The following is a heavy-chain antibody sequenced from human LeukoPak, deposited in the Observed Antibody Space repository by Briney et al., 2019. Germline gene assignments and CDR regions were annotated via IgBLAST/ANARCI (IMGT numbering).Heavy chain of an antibody. CDR2: IYTNGST. Sequence: PSETLSLTCTVSGGSISSYYRSWIRQPAGKGLEWIGRIYTNGSTNYNPSLKSRITMSVDTSKDQFSLKLSSVTAADTAVYYCARDRPMYYYDSSGYYYPGGNWFDPWGQGTLVTVSS. V-gene: IGHV4-4*07. D-gene: IGHD3-22*01. J-gene: IGHJ5*02. CDR1: GGSISSYY. CDR3: ARDRPMYYYDSSGYYYPGGNWFDP.